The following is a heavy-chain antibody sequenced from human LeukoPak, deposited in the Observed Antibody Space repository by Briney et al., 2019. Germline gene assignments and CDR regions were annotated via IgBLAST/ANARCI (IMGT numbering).Heavy chain of an antibody. CDR2: IIPIFGTA. V-gene: IGHV1-69*06. J-gene: IGHJ5*02. CDR3: ARVPLSARYCSGGSCYGLGWFDP. D-gene: IGHD2-15*01. Sequence: SVKVSCKASGYSFTSYDINWVRQAPGQGLEWMGGIIPIFGTANYAQKFQGRVTITADKSTSTAYMELSSLRSEDTAVYYCARVPLSARYCSGGSCYGLGWFDPWGQGTLVTVSS. CDR1: GYSFTSYD.